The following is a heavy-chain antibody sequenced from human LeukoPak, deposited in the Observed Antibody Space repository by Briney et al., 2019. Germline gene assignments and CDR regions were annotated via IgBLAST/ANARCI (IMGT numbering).Heavy chain of an antibody. V-gene: IGHV3-48*01. CDR1: GFTFSSYS. J-gene: IGHJ6*03. D-gene: IGHD2-2*01. CDR2: ISSSSSTI. Sequence: GGSLRLSCAASGFTFSSYSMNWVRQAPGKGLEWVSYISSSSSTIYYADSVKGRFTISRDNAKNSLYLQMNSLRAEDTAVYYCARDFEVRVVPAGYMDVWGKGTTVTVSS. CDR3: ARDFEVRVVPAGYMDV.